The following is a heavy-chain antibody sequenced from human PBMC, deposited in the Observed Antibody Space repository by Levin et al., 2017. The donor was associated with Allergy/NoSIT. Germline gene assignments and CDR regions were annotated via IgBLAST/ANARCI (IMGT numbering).Heavy chain of an antibody. CDR2: ITYDGSTK. CDR1: GFTFSSYG. V-gene: IGHV3-30*18. Sequence: GGSLRLSCAASGFTFSSYGMNWVRQAPGKGLEWVAVITYDGSTKYYADSVKGRFTISRDNSKNTLYLQMNSLRAEDTAVYYCAKEGTMVRGVILNWFDPWGQGTLVTVSS. D-gene: IGHD3-10*01. J-gene: IGHJ5*02. CDR3: AKEGTMVRGVILNWFDP.